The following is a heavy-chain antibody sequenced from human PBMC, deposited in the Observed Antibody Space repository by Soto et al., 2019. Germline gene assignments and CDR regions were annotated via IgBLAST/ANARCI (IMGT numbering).Heavy chain of an antibody. Sequence: QVQLVQSGAEVKKPGSSVNVSCKASGGTFSSYAISWVRQAPGQGLEWMGGIIPIFGTANYAQKFQGRVTITADESTSTAYRELSSLRSEDTAVYYCARDPLDSYGYFDYWGQGTLVTVSS. CDR1: GGTFSSYA. D-gene: IGHD5-18*01. CDR3: ARDPLDSYGYFDY. V-gene: IGHV1-69*12. J-gene: IGHJ4*02. CDR2: IIPIFGTA.